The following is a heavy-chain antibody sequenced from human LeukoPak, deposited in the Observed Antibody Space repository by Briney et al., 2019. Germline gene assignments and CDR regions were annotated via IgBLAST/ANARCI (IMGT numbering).Heavy chain of an antibody. V-gene: IGHV1-2*02. Sequence: ASVKVSCKASGYTFTGYYMHWVRQAPGQGLEWMGWINPNSGGTNYAQKFQGRVTMTRDTSISTAYMELSRLRSDDTAEYYCARAFYQQLPYYYYYMDVWGKGTTVTVSS. CDR3: ARAFYQQLPYYYYYMDV. CDR1: GYTFTGYY. D-gene: IGHD2-2*01. CDR2: INPNSGGT. J-gene: IGHJ6*03.